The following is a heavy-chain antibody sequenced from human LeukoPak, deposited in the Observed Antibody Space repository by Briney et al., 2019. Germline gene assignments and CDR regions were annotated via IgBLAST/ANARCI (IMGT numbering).Heavy chain of an antibody. J-gene: IGHJ4*02. V-gene: IGHV3-33*01. CDR2: IWYDGSNK. Sequence: PGVSLRLSCAASGFTFSSYGMHWVRQAPGKGLEWVAVIWYDGSNKYYADSVKGRFTISRDNSKNTLYLQMNSLRAEDTAVYYCARDPGTYYYDSSGYYSGLGLREFDYWGQGTLVTVSS. CDR3: ARDPGTYYYDSSGYYSGLGLREFDY. CDR1: GFTFSSYG. D-gene: IGHD3-22*01.